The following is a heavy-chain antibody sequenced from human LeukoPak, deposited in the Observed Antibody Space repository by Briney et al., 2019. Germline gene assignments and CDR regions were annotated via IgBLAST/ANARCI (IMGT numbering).Heavy chain of an antibody. V-gene: IGHV4-39*07. CDR3: ARGYDAEWLL. Sequence: SETLSLTCTVSGVSIRSSYYYWGWIRQPPGKGLEWIGEINHSGSTNYNPSLKSRVTISVDTSKNQFSLKLSSVTAADTAVYYCARGYDAEWLLWGQGTLVTVSS. D-gene: IGHD3-3*01. CDR2: INHSGST. CDR1: GVSIRSSYYY. J-gene: IGHJ4*02.